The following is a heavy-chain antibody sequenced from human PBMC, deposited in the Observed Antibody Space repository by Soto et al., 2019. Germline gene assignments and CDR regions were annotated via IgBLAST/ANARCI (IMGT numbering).Heavy chain of an antibody. D-gene: IGHD2-15*01. J-gene: IGHJ4*02. V-gene: IGHV1-69*06. CDR1: GVTFSSYA. CDR3: ARASYIKYYFDY. CDR2: IIPIFGTA. Sequence: SVKVSCKASGVTFSSYAISWVRQAPGQGLEWMGGIIPIFGTANYAQKFQGRVTITADKSTSTAYMELSSLRSEDTAVYYCARASYIKYYFDYWGQGTLVTVSS.